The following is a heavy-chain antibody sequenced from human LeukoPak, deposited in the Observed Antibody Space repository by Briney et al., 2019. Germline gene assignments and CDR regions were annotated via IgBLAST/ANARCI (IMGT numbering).Heavy chain of an antibody. D-gene: IGHD5-12*01. CDR2: INQGGGVK. CDR3: ARFGYSGWNLEY. Sequence: GGSLRLSCAASEFSCRDFWMTWVRQAPGKGLEWVANINQGGGVKYYVDSVKGRFTISRDDAKSSLYVQMNSLRDEDTAVYYCARFGYSGWNLEYWGQGTLVTVSS. CDR1: EFSCRDFW. V-gene: IGHV3-7*01. J-gene: IGHJ4*02.